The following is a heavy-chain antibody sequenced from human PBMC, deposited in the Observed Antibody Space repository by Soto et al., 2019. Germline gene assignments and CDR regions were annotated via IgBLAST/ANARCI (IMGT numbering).Heavy chain of an antibody. CDR2: IYTGGST. CDR1: GFTVSIYY. J-gene: IGHJ5*02. V-gene: IGHV3-53*01. Sequence: PGGSLRLSCAASGFTVSIYYMSWVRQAQGKGLEWVSVIYTGGSTYYADSVKGRFTFSRDNSKNTLYLQMNSLRAEDTAVYYCARAYGGNPALFDPWGQGTLVTVSS. D-gene: IGHD4-17*01. CDR3: ARAYGGNPALFDP.